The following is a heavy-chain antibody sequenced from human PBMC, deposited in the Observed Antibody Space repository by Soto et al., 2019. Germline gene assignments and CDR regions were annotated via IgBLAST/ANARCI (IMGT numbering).Heavy chain of an antibody. J-gene: IGHJ4*02. Sequence: GRSLRLSCAASGFTFDDYAMHRVSQAPGKGLEWVGFIWYDGSNTFYAESVKGRFTISRDNSKNTVYLQINALRAEDTAVYYCARDFSMVIVAPGYWGQGTLVTVSS. D-gene: IGHD5-12*01. V-gene: IGHV3-33*08. CDR1: GFTFDDYA. CDR2: IWYDGSNT. CDR3: ARDFSMVIVAPGY.